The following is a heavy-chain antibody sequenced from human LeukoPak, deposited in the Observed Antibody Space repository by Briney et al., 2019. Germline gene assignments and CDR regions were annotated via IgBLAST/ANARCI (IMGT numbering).Heavy chain of an antibody. CDR2: IYSSGSA. Sequence: SETLSLTCSVSGGSISSSTYYWGWIRQPPGKGLEWIGSIYSSGSAYYNPSLKSRVTISVDTSKNQFSLNLSSVTAADTAVYYCARTYSGSYDDAFDIWGQGTMVTVSS. CDR1: GGSISSSTYY. V-gene: IGHV4-39*07. J-gene: IGHJ3*02. D-gene: IGHD1-26*01. CDR3: ARTYSGSYDDAFDI.